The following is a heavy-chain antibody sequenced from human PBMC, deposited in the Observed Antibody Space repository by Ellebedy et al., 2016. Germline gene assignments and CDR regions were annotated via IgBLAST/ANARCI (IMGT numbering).Heavy chain of an antibody. J-gene: IGHJ3*02. V-gene: IGHV5-51*01. CDR3: ARPRGYYYDSSGHDNAFDI. CDR1: GYRFTNYW. Sequence: GESLKISCKGSGYRFTNYWIGWVRQLPGKGLEWMGIIYPADSDTRNSPSFQGQVTISADKSISTAYLQWSSLKASDTAMYYCARPRGYYYDSSGHDNAFDIWGQGTMVTVSS. CDR2: IYPADSDT. D-gene: IGHD3-22*01.